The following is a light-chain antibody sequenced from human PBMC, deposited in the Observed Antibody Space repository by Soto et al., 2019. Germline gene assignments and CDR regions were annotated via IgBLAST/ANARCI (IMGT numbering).Light chain of an antibody. CDR2: DAS. CDR3: QQRSNWPPTLT. Sequence: EIVLTQSPATLSLSPGQRATLSCRASQSVSTYLAWYQQKPGQAPRLLMYDASTRATGIPARFSGSGSGTDFTFTISSLEPEDFAVYYCQQRSNWPPTLTFGQGTKVEIK. CDR1: QSVSTY. J-gene: IGKJ1*01. V-gene: IGKV3-11*01.